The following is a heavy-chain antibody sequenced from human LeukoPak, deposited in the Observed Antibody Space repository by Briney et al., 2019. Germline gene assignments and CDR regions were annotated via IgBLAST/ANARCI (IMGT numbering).Heavy chain of an antibody. J-gene: IGHJ4*02. D-gene: IGHD3-22*01. V-gene: IGHV1-18*01. Sequence: EASVKVSCKASGYTFTSYGISWVRQAPGQGLEWMGWISAYNGNTNYAQKLQGRVTMTTDTSTSTVYLELRSLRADDTAVYYCARAYYYDSSNIDFWGQGTLVTVSS. CDR2: ISAYNGNT. CDR1: GYTFTSYG. CDR3: ARAYYYDSSNIDF.